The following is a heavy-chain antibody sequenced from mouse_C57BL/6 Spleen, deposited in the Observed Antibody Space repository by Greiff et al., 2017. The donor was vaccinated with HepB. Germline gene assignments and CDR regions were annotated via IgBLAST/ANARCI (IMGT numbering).Heavy chain of an antibody. V-gene: IGHV1-80*01. CDR2: IYPGDGDT. CDR3: ARGSAATGSCSWYFDV. D-gene: IGHD1-1*01. CDR1: GYAFSSYW. Sequence: VQLVESGAELVKPGASVKISCKASGYAFSSYWMNWVKQRPGKGLEWIGQIYPGDGDTNYNGKFKGKATLTADKSSSTAYMQLSSLTSEDSAVYCCARGSAATGSCSWYFDVWGTGTTVTVSS. J-gene: IGHJ1*03.